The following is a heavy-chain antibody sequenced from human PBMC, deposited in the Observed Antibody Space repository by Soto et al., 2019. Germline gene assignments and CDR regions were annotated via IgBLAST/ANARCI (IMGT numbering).Heavy chain of an antibody. CDR2: ISNDGNKI. D-gene: IGHD3-16*01. CDR3: TIDPQEDISPLGAVFDY. V-gene: IGHV3-30*03. J-gene: IGHJ4*02. CDR1: GFTFNRYG. Sequence: QVQLMESGGGLVQPGGSLRVSCGVSGFTFNRYGMDWVRQAPGMGLEWVGVISNDGNKIYYGDSVRGPFTISRDNSRNTLYLQMTRLRIEDTAIYFCTIDPQEDISPLGAVFDYCGQGTLVTVAS.